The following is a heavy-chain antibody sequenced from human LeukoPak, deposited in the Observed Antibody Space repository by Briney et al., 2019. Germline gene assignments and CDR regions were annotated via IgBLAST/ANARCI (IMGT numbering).Heavy chain of an antibody. CDR2: IYTSGGT. CDR3: ARGVGTTARRWYFDL. D-gene: IGHD4-17*01. J-gene: IGHJ2*01. CDR1: GGSISSGSYY. V-gene: IGHV4-61*02. Sequence: SETLFLTCTVSGGSISSGSYYWSWIRQPAGKGLEWIGRIYTSGGTYYNPSLKSRVTISLDTSKNQFSLNLSSVTAADTAVYYCARGVGTTARRWYFDLWGRGTLVTVSS.